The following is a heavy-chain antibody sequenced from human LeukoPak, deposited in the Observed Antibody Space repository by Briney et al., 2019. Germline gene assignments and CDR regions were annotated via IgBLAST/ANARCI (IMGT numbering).Heavy chain of an antibody. D-gene: IGHD3-16*02. Sequence: SETLSLTCAVYGGSFSGYYWSWIRQPPGKGLEWIGEINHSGSTNYNPSLKSRVTISVDTPKNQFSLKLSSVTAADTAVYYCARAYYDYVWGSYRYYLDYWGQGTLVTVSS. CDR1: GGSFSGYY. CDR3: ARAYYDYVWGSYRYYLDY. CDR2: INHSGST. V-gene: IGHV4-34*01. J-gene: IGHJ4*02.